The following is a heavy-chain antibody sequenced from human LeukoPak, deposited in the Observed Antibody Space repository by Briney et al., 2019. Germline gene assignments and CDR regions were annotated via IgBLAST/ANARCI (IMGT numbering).Heavy chain of an antibody. Sequence: GGSLRLSCTTSGFNFRAYWMGWVRQAPGKGLEWVAVISSDGSLIFYADFVKGRFTISRDNSKNTLYLQVNSLRAEDTAVYYCAKEGGIVATMNYYYGMDVWGQGTTVTVSS. J-gene: IGHJ6*02. CDR1: GFNFRAYW. V-gene: IGHV3-30*18. CDR3: AKEGGIVATMNYYYGMDV. CDR2: ISSDGSLI. D-gene: IGHD5-12*01.